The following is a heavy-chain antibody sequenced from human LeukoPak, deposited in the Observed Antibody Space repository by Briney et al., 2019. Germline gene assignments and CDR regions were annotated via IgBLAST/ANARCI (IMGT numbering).Heavy chain of an antibody. CDR2: INPNSGGT. CDR3: ARDRGQLWLCD. CDR1: GYTFTDYY. D-gene: IGHD5-18*01. J-gene: IGHJ4*02. V-gene: IGHV1-2*06. Sequence: ASVKVSCKASGYTFTDYYIHWVRQAPGHGLEWMGRINPNSGGTNYAQKFQGRVTMTRDTSISTAYMELSRLRSDDTAVYYCARDRGQLWLCDWGQGTLVTVSS.